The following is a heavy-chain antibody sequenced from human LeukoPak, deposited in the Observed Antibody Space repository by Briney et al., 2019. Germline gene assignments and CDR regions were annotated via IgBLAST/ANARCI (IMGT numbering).Heavy chain of an antibody. V-gene: IGHV4-4*09. J-gene: IGHJ2*01. CDR3: ARRWAPNWYFDL. D-gene: IGHD3-16*01. Sequence: SETLSLTCTVSGGSISSHYWSWIRQPPGKGLEWIGYIYTNGSTNYNPSLKSRVAITIDMSKNELSLKLNSMAAADTAVYYCARRWAPNWYFDLWGRGTLVTVAS. CDR2: IYTNGST. CDR1: GGSISSHY.